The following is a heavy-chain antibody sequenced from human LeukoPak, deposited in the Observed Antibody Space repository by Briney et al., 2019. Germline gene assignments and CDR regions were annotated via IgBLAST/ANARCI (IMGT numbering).Heavy chain of an antibody. CDR1: GFSLRNYW. CDR3: ARYSSSSGGASYYLDY. J-gene: IGHJ4*01. V-gene: IGHV3-74*01. CDR2: IGGDGSVT. Sequence: QPGGSLRLSCAASGFSLRNYWVHWVRQVPGKRLVWVSRIGGDGSVTNYADSVKGRFTISRDNAKNTLFLQINGLRAEDTAVYYCARYSSSSGGASYYLDYWGHGTLVTVSS. D-gene: IGHD6-6*01.